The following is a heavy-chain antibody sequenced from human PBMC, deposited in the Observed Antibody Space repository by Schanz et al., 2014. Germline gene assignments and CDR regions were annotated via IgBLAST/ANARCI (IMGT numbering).Heavy chain of an antibody. V-gene: IGHV3-23*01. D-gene: IGHD2-15*01. CDR3: AKTPREYCNYDNCPNWFDS. CDR2: ISSGGGST. J-gene: IGHJ5*01. CDR1: GFSFTTYA. Sequence: EVQLLESGGGLVQPGGSLRLSCASSGFSFTTYAMSWVRQAPGKGLEWVSSISSGGGSTYYADSVKGRFTISRDNSKNTLYLQMKSLRAEDTAVYYCAKTPREYCNYDNCPNWFDSWGQGTLXTASS.